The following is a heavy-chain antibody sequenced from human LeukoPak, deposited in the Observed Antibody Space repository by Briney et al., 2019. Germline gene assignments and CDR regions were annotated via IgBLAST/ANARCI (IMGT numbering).Heavy chain of an antibody. CDR2: ISGSGGST. J-gene: IGHJ4*02. V-gene: IGHV3-23*01. D-gene: IGHD4-23*01. CDR3: AKGHDYGGNELDY. Sequence: GGSLRLSCAASGFTFSSYAMSWVRQAPGKGLEWVSAISGSGGSTYYADSVKGRITISRDNSKNTLYLQMNSLRAEDTAVYYCAKGHDYGGNELDYWGQETLVTVSS. CDR1: GFTFSSYA.